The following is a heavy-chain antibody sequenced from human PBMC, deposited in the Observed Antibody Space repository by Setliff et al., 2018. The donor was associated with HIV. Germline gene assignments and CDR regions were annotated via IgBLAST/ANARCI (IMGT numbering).Heavy chain of an antibody. Sequence: GASVKVSCKVSGYTLTELSMHWVRQAPGKGLEWMGGFESEGVETIYAQKFQGRVTMTEDTSTDTAYMELSRLTSEDTAMYYCATIPVNYFDYWGQGTLVT. CDR2: FESEGVET. CDR3: ATIPVNYFDY. J-gene: IGHJ4*02. CDR1: GYTLTELS. D-gene: IGHD4-17*01. V-gene: IGHV1-24*01.